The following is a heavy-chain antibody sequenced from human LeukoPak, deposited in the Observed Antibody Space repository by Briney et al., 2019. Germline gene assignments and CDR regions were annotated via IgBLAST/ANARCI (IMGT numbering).Heavy chain of an antibody. Sequence: GGSLRLSCAASGFTFSSYAMSWVRQAPGKGLEWVSTISGNGGTTYYADPVKGRFTISRDNSKNTLYLQMTSLRAGDTAIYYCAKETEFGGASYFDYWGQGTLVTVSS. D-gene: IGHD2-15*01. CDR3: AKETEFGGASYFDY. CDR1: GFTFSSYA. CDR2: ISGNGGTT. V-gene: IGHV3-23*01. J-gene: IGHJ4*02.